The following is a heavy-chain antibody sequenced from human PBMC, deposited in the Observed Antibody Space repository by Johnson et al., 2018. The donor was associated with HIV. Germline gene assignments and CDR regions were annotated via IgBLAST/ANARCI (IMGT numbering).Heavy chain of an antibody. D-gene: IGHD3-16*01. J-gene: IGHJ3*02. Sequence: QVQLVESGGGVVQPGKSLRLSCAASGFTFSYYAMHWVRQAPGKGLEWVAVISYDGSNKYYADSVKGRFTISRDNSKNTLYLQMNSLRAEDTAVYYCARDPRLGKFKVDRRGDAFDIWGQGTMVTVSS. CDR1: GFTFSYYA. CDR3: ARDPRLGKFKVDRRGDAFDI. CDR2: ISYDGSNK. V-gene: IGHV3-30-3*01.